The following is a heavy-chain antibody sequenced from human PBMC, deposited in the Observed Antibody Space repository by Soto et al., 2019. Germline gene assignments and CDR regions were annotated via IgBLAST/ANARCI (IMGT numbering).Heavy chain of an antibody. CDR3: ASTLGARFDY. D-gene: IGHD1-26*01. CDR2: INPSVGST. CDR1: GYTFTSQN. Sequence: ASVKVSCKASGYTFTSQNMHWVRQAPGQGLEWMGVINPSVGSTTYAQKFQGRVTITRDTSTSTVYMEVSSLRSEDTAVYYCASTLGARFDYWGQGTLVTVSS. V-gene: IGHV1-46*03. J-gene: IGHJ4*02.